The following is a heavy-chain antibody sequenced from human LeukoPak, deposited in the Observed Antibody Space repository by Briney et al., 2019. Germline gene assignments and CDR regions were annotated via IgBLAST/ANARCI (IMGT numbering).Heavy chain of an antibody. Sequence: GGSLRLSCAASGFTFSDYYMSWIRQAPGKGLEWVSYISSSGSTIYYADSVKGRFTISRDNAKNSLYLQMNSLRAEDTAVYYCAREALAYCGGDCYSRVESYFDYWGQGTLVTVSS. CDR1: GFTFSDYY. CDR3: AREALAYCGGDCYSRVESYFDY. CDR2: ISSSGSTI. V-gene: IGHV3-11*04. J-gene: IGHJ4*02. D-gene: IGHD2-21*01.